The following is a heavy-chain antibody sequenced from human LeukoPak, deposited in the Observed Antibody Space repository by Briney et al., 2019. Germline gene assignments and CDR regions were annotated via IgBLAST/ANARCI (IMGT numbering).Heavy chain of an antibody. J-gene: IGHJ4*02. V-gene: IGHV3-23*01. Sequence: GGSLRLSCAASGFTFSSYVMTWVRQAPGRGLEWVSGISGSAGNTYYADSVKGRFSISRDNSKNTLDLQMNSLRAEDTAEYYCAKVGPGYDSSVYYDNWGQGTLVTVSS. CDR3: AKVGPGYDSSVYYDN. CDR2: ISGSAGNT. D-gene: IGHD3-22*01. CDR1: GFTFSSYV.